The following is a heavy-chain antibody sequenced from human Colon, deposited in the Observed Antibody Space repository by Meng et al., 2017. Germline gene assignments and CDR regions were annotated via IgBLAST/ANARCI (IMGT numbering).Heavy chain of an antibody. J-gene: IGHJ4*02. D-gene: IGHD3-10*01. CDR2: INPNSGGT. CDR1: GYTFTGYY. CDR3: ARDAPYYYGSGSYPY. Sequence: ASVKVSCKASGYTFTGYYMHWVRQAPGQGLEWMGWINPNSGGTNYAQKFQGRVTMTRDTSISTAYMELSRLRSDDTAVYYCARDAPYYYGSGSYPYWGQRTLVTVSS. V-gene: IGHV1-2*02.